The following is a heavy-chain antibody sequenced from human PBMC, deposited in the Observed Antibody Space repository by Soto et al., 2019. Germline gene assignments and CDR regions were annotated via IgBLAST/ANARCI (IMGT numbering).Heavy chain of an antibody. CDR1: GFTFSSYA. Sequence: EVQLLESGGGLVQPGGSLRLSCAASGFTFSSYAMSWVRQAPGKGLEWVSAISGSGGSTYYADSVKGRFTISRDNSKNTLYLQMNSLRAEDTAVYYCAKDSEYQVGRYNPLYYFDYWGQGTLVTVSS. J-gene: IGHJ4*02. D-gene: IGHD1-26*01. CDR3: AKDSEYQVGRYNPLYYFDY. CDR2: ISGSGGST. V-gene: IGHV3-23*01.